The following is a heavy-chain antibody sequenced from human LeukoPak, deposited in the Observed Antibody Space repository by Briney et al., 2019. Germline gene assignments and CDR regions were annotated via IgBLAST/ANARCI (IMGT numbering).Heavy chain of an antibody. Sequence: GGSLRLSCAASEFTLSNHYMNWVRQAPGKGLEWVSAISGSGGSTYYADSVKGRFTISRDNSKNTLYLQMNSLRAEDTAVYYCAKVRPETTTVVILDAFDIWGQGTMVTVSS. J-gene: IGHJ3*02. V-gene: IGHV3-23*01. CDR3: AKVRPETTTVVILDAFDI. CDR1: EFTLSNHY. D-gene: IGHD4-23*01. CDR2: ISGSGGST.